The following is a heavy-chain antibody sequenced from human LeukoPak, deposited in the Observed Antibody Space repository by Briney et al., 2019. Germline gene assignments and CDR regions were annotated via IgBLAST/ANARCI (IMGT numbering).Heavy chain of an antibody. CDR2: ISPNTGGT. J-gene: IGHJ4*02. CDR1: GDPFTCHY. CDR3: ARYAAQGGY. D-gene: IGHD2-8*01. V-gene: IGHV1-2*02. Sequence: ASVKVSCKASGDPFTCHYVHWVRQAPGQGLEWMGWISPNTGGTNFAQNFQGRVTMTRDTSITTAYMELTSLRSDDTAVYYCARYAAQGGYWGQGTLVTVSS.